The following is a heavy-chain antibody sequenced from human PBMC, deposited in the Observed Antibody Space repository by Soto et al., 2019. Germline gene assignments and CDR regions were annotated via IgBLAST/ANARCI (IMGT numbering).Heavy chain of an antibody. V-gene: IGHV4-59*01. CDR2: IFYSGST. J-gene: IGHJ4*01. CDR1: GDSIRNYY. CDR3: ARLKRGYSYGSIIDF. Sequence: SETLSLTCTVSGDSIRNYYWSWIRQPPGKGLEYIGYIFYSGSTNYNPSLKSRVAISVDTSRNQFALKLRSVTAADTATYYCARLKRGYSYGSIIDFWGRGTLVTVSS. D-gene: IGHD5-18*01.